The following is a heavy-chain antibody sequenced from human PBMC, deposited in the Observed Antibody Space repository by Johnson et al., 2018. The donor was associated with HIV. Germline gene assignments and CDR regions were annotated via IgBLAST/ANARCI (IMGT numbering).Heavy chain of an antibody. J-gene: IGHJ3*02. D-gene: IGHD1-26*01. CDR2: IWYDGSNK. CDR1: GFTFSSYW. Sequence: VQLVESGGGLVQPGGSLRLSCAASGFTFSSYWMTWVRQAPGKGLEWVAVIWYDGSNKYYADSVKGRLTISRDNSKNTLYLQMNSLRAEDTAVYYCAKDLFTEREDDVFDIWGQGTMVTVSS. V-gene: IGHV3-33*06. CDR3: AKDLFTEREDDVFDI.